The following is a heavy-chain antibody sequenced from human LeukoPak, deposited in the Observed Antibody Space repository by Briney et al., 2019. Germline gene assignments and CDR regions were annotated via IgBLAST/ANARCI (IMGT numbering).Heavy chain of an antibody. CDR3: ARDHGGYATFDI. D-gene: IGHD3-16*01. J-gene: IGHJ3*02. CDR2: IYRSGSS. CDR1: GGSIDTSGFY. V-gene: IGHV4-31*03. Sequence: PSETLSLTCSVSGGSIDTSGFYWSWIRQHPGKGLEWIGYIYRSGSSYYNPSLKGRASISLDPSKNQFSLSLNSVTAADTAVYYCARDHGGYATFDIWGHGTMVTV.